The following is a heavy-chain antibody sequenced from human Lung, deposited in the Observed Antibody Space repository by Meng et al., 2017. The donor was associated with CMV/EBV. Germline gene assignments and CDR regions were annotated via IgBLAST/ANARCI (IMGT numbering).Heavy chain of an antibody. CDR2: IYHRGTT. V-gene: IGHV4-4*02. J-gene: IGHJ2*01. Sequence: SETLSLXCAVSGGSISSTNWWSWVRQPPGKGLEWIGKIYHRGTTNYNPSLKSRVTMSVDKSNNQFSLKLTSVTAADTAVYYCARGYYYYDNSGYPTYFDFWGRGXLVTVSS. D-gene: IGHD3-22*01. CDR3: ARGYYYYDNSGYPTYFDF. CDR1: GGSISSTNW.